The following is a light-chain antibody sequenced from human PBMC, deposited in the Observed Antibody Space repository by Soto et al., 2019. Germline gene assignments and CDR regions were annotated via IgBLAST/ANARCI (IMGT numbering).Light chain of an antibody. CDR3: SSYAGRNTLV. CDR1: SNDVGGYND. Sequence: QSVLAQPPSGSGSPGQSVTSSCTGTSNDVGGYNDVSWYQQHPGKAPKVLIYAVTNLPSGVPDRIFGSKSGNTASLTVSGLQADDEADYYCSSYAGRNTLVCGTGTTLTVL. CDR2: AVT. V-gene: IGLV2-8*01. J-gene: IGLJ1*01.